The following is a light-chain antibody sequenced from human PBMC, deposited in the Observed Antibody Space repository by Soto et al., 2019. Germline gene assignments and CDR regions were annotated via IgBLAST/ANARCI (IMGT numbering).Light chain of an antibody. CDR2: DAS. J-gene: IGKJ1*01. Sequence: DIQMTQSPSSLSASVGDRVSITCRASQSISTWLAWYQQQPGGAPRLLIYDASSLQSGVPSRFSGNGSGTEFTLTIGSLQPDDFSSYYCQHYYNYPWTFGQGTKVDIK. CDR1: QSISTW. V-gene: IGKV1-5*01. CDR3: QHYYNYPWT.